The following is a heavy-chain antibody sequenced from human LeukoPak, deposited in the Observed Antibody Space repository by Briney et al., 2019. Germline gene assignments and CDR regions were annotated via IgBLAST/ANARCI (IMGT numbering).Heavy chain of an antibody. Sequence: PSETLSLACAVYGGSFSGYYWSWISQPPGKGLEWIGEINHSGSTNYNPSLKSRVTISVDTSKNQFSLKLSSVTAADTAVYYCARRRSIKQFYYYDSSAARAPFDYWGQGTLVTVSS. D-gene: IGHD3-22*01. CDR2: INHSGST. J-gene: IGHJ4*02. CDR1: GGSFSGYY. CDR3: ARRRSIKQFYYYDSSAARAPFDY. V-gene: IGHV4-34*01.